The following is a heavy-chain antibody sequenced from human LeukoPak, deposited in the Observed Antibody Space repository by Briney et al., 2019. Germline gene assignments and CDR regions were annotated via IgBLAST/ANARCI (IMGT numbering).Heavy chain of an antibody. CDR3: ANDISSGWYN. V-gene: IGHV3-73*01. CDR1: GFTFSGSA. D-gene: IGHD6-19*01. CDR2: IRSKANSYVT. J-gene: IGHJ4*02. Sequence: GGSLRLSCAASGFTFSGSAMHWVRQASGKGLEWLGRIRSKANSYVTVYAASVTGRFIISRDDSSNTAYLQMNSLRAEDTAVYYCANDISSGWYNWGQGTLVTVSS.